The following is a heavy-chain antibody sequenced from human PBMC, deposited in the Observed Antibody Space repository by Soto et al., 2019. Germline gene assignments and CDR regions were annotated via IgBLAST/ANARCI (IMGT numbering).Heavy chain of an antibody. D-gene: IGHD6-13*01. Sequence: GGSLRLSCAASGFTFSSYAMHWVRQAPGKGLEWVAVISYDGSNKYYADSVKGRFTISRDNSKNTLYLQMNSLRAEDTAVYYCARDETASSSWYSSKVYYYYYGMDVWGQGTTVTVSS. CDR1: GFTFSSYA. CDR3: ARDETASSSWYSSKVYYYYYGMDV. CDR2: ISYDGSNK. J-gene: IGHJ6*02. V-gene: IGHV3-30-3*01.